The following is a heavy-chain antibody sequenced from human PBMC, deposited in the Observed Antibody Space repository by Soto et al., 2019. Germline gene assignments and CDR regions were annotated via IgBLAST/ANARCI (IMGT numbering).Heavy chain of an antibody. CDR2: IYYSGST. J-gene: IGHJ6*02. V-gene: IGHV4-30-4*01. CDR3: ARAIVVTIGGMDV. Sequence: SSETLSLTCTVSGGSISSADYYWSWVRQPPGKCLEWIGYIYYSGSTFFNPSLKSRVTISKDTSRNQFSLRLNSVTAADTAVYYCARAIVVTIGGMDVWGQGTTVTVYS. D-gene: IGHD5-12*01. CDR1: GGSISSADYY.